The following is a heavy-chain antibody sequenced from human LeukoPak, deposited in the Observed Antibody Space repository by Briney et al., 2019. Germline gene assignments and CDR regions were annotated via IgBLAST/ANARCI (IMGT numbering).Heavy chain of an antibody. V-gene: IGHV4-4*07. J-gene: IGHJ4*02. CDR1: GGSISSYY. D-gene: IGHD2-15*01. CDR3: ARERYCSGGRCYVDY. CDR2: IYTSGST. Sequence: SETLSLTYTVSGGSISSYYWSWIRQPAGKGLEWIGRIYTSGSTNYNPSLKSRVTMTVDTSKNQFSLKLSSVTAADTAVYYCARERYCSGGRCYVDYGGRGTLVTVSS.